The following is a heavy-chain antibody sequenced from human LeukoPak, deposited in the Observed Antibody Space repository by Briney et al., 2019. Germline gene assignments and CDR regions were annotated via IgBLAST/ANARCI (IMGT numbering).Heavy chain of an antibody. CDR3: ARERITCSGVCNDY. CDR1: GFTFSSYE. V-gene: IGHV3-48*03. Sequence: SGGSLRLSCVPSGFTFSSYEMDWVRQAPGMGLEWVAYISSSGSAMYYGDSVKGRFTISRDNAKNSLYLQMNSLRAEDTAVYYCARERITCSGVCNDYWGQGTLVTVSS. D-gene: IGHD2-15*01. J-gene: IGHJ4*02. CDR2: ISSSGSAM.